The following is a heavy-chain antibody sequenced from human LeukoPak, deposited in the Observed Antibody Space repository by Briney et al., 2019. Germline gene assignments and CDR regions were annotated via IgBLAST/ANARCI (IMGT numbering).Heavy chain of an antibody. Sequence: GGSLRLSCTTSGFTFSNYAMSWVRQAPGKGLEWVSGINGRGDSTVYADAVKGRFTISRDNSKNTLYLQMNSLRAEDTAVYFCARSRDGYKRFDSWGQGTLVTVSS. J-gene: IGHJ4*02. CDR2: INGRGDST. CDR3: ARSRDGYKRFDS. V-gene: IGHV3-23*01. CDR1: GFTFSNYA. D-gene: IGHD5-24*01.